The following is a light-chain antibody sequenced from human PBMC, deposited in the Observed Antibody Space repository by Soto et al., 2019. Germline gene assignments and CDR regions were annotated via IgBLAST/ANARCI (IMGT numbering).Light chain of an antibody. CDR3: QQYGSSPWT. CDR1: QSVSSSY. J-gene: IGKJ1*01. V-gene: IGKV3-20*01. Sequence: IVFTQSPGTLAFSPGERATLSSRASQSVSSSYLAWYQQKPGQAPSPLIYGASSRAIGIPDRFSGSGSGTDFTLTISRLEPEDFAVYYCQQYGSSPWTFGQGTKV. CDR2: GAS.